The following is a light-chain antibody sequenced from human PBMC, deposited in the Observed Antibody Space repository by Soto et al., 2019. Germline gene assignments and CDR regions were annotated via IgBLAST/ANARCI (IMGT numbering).Light chain of an antibody. V-gene: IGKV3-11*01. Sequence: EIVLTQSPATLSLSPGERATLSCRASQSVSSYLAWYQQKPGQATRLLIYDASNRATGIPARFSGSGSGTDVTLTISSLEPEDFAVYYGQQRSNWPPGLTFGGGTKVESK. CDR1: QSVSSY. CDR2: DAS. CDR3: QQRSNWPPGLT. J-gene: IGKJ4*01.